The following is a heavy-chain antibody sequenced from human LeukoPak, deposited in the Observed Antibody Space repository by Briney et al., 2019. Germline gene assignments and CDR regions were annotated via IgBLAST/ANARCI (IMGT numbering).Heavy chain of an antibody. CDR3: ARDLFVSSFLLDY. V-gene: IGHV3-74*01. D-gene: IGHD6-13*01. Sequence: GGSLRLSCAASGFTFSSYWMHWVRQAPGKGLVWVSRISSDGSSTSYADSVKGRFTISRDNAKNTLYLQMNSLRAEDTAVYYCARDLFVSSFLLDYWGQGTPVTVSS. CDR1: GFTFSSYW. J-gene: IGHJ4*02. CDR2: ISSDGSST.